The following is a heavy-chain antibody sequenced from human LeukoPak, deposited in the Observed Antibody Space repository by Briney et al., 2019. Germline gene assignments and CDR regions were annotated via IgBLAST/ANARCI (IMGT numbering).Heavy chain of an antibody. V-gene: IGHV3-74*01. CDR3: ARAYYYDSSGYLGDAFDI. Sequence: GGSLRLSCAASGFTFSSYWMHWVRQAPGKGLVWVSRINSDGSSTSYADSVKGRFTISRDNAMITLYLQMNSLRAEDTAVYYCARAYYYDSSGYLGDAFDIWGQGTMVTVSS. CDR2: INSDGSST. D-gene: IGHD3-22*01. CDR1: GFTFSSYW. J-gene: IGHJ3*02.